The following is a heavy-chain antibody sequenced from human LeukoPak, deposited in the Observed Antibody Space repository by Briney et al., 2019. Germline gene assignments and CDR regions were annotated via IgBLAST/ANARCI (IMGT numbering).Heavy chain of an antibody. CDR2: ISGSGGST. CDR3: AKANPSGYGYYYYYYGLDV. J-gene: IGHJ6*02. CDR1: GFTFSSYA. V-gene: IGHV3-23*01. Sequence: QPGGSLRLSCAASGFTFSSYAMSWVRQAPGKGLEWVSAISGSGGSTYYADSVKGRFTISRDNSKNTLYLQMNSLRAEDTAVYYCAKANPSGYGYYYYYYGLDVWGQGTTVTVSS. D-gene: IGHD5-18*01.